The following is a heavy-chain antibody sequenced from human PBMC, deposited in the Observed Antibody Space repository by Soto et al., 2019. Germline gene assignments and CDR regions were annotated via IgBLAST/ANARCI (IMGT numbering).Heavy chain of an antibody. J-gene: IGHJ5*02. CDR1: GGSISSSSYY. D-gene: IGHD2-2*01. Sequence: QLQLQESGPGLVKPSETLSLTCTVSGGSISSSSYYWGWIRQPPGKGLEWIGSIYYSGSTYYNPSLKSRVTISVDTSKNQFSLKLSSVTAADTAVYYCARHYSTFVVPAANILVWYHNWFDPWGQGTLVTVSS. CDR3: ARHYSTFVVPAANILVWYHNWFDP. CDR2: IYYSGST. V-gene: IGHV4-39*01.